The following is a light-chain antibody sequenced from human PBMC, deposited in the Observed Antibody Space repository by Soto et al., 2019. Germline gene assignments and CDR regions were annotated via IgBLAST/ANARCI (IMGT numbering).Light chain of an antibody. J-gene: IGLJ2*01. CDR2: EVS. V-gene: IGLV2-14*01. CDR1: SSDVGYYNY. CDR3: AAWDDSLNGVV. Sequence: QSVLTQPASVSGSPGQSITISCTGTSSDVGYYNYVSWYQQHPGKAPKLMIYEVSNRPSGVSNRFSGSKSGNTASLTISGLQAEDEADYYCAAWDDSLNGVVFGGGTKLTVL.